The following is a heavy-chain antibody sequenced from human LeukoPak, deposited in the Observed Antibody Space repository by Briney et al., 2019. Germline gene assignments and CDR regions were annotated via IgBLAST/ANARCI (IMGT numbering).Heavy chain of an antibody. CDR3: ARDLQGYRFFDY. CDR1: GGSISSHY. V-gene: IGHV4-59*11. J-gene: IGHJ4*02. CDR2: IYYSGST. D-gene: IGHD5-18*01. Sequence: SETLSLTCTVSGGSISSHYWSWIRQPPGKGLEWIGYIYYSGSTNYNPSLKSRVTISVDTSKNQFSLKLSSVTAADTAVYYCARDLQGYRFFDYGGQGTLVTVSS.